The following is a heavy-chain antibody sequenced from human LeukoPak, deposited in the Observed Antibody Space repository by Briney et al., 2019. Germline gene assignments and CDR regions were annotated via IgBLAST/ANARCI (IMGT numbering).Heavy chain of an antibody. CDR1: GFTVSSNS. D-gene: IGHD3-10*02. J-gene: IGHJ6*04. CDR3: AELGITMIGGV. CDR2: INSDGSST. V-gene: IGHV3-74*01. Sequence: GGSLRLSCAASGFTVSSNSMSWVRQAPGKGLVWVSRINSDGSSTSYADSVKGRFTISRDNAKNTLYLQMNSLRAEDTAVYYCAELGITMIGGVWGKGTTVTISS.